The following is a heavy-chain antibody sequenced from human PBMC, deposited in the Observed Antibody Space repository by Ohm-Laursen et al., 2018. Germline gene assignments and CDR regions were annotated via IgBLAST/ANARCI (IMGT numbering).Heavy chain of an antibody. CDR3: AAYVDTTMVTIGPFDI. V-gene: IGHV1-58*01. CDR2: IVVGSGNT. J-gene: IGHJ3*02. Sequence: SVKISCKASGFTFTSSAVQWVRQARGQRLEWIGWIVVGSGNTNYAQKFQERVTFTRDMSTSTAYMELSSLRSDDTAVYYCAAYVDTTMVTIGPFDIWGQGTMVTVSS. D-gene: IGHD5-18*01. CDR1: GFTFTSSA.